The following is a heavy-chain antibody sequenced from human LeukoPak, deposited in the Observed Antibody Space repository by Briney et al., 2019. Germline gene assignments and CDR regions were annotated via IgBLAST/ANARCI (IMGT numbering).Heavy chain of an antibody. CDR3: ARHLRRSGWFDY. J-gene: IGHJ4*02. D-gene: IGHD6-19*01. Sequence: AGPSPSLSCAASGFTLSRHWMSSARHAPGKGLECVANINQDGNEKYYVDSVKGRFTISRDNANDSLYLHMNSLRAEDTAVFYCARHLRRSGWFDYWGQRALVTVSS. V-gene: IGHV3-7*01. CDR2: INQDGNEK. CDR1: GFTLSRHW.